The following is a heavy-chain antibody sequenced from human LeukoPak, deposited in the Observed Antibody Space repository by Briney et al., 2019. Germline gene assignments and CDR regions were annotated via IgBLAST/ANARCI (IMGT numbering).Heavy chain of an antibody. CDR1: GFTFSNYW. Sequence: GSLRLSCAASGFTFSNYWMSWLRQAPGKGLEWIGYIYYSGSTNYNPSLKSRVTISVDTSKNQFSLKLSSVTAADTAVYYCARVSAAGGNFDYWGQGTLVTVSS. J-gene: IGHJ4*02. CDR3: ARVSAAGGNFDY. CDR2: IYYSGST. D-gene: IGHD6-13*01. V-gene: IGHV4-59*01.